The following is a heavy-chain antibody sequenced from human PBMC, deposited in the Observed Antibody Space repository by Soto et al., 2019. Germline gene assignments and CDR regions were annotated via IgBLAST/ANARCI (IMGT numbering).Heavy chain of an antibody. CDR1: GFTFSNAW. CDR3: ARDRVLGSGSKDD. Sequence: GGSLRLSCAASGFTFSNAWMNWVRQAPGKGLVWVSRIGGDGRDSGYADSVRGGFTISRDNAENTLYLQMNSLTAEDPAVYYCARDRVLGSGSKDDWGEGTLVTVGS. V-gene: IGHV3-74*01. CDR2: IGGDGRDS. D-gene: IGHD3-10*01. J-gene: IGHJ4*02.